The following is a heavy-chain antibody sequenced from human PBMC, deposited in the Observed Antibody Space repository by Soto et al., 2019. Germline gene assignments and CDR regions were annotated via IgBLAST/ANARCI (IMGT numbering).Heavy chain of an antibody. CDR3: ARAGTTDYYYYYGMDV. CDR1: GGSISSGGYS. J-gene: IGHJ6*02. V-gene: IGHV4-30-2*01. D-gene: IGHD4-17*01. Sequence: SETLSLTCAVSGGSISSGGYSWSWIRQPPGKGLEWIGYIYHSGSTYYNPSLKSRVTISVDRSKNQFSLKLSSVTAADTAVYYCARAGTTDYYYYYGMDVWGQGTTVTVS. CDR2: IYHSGST.